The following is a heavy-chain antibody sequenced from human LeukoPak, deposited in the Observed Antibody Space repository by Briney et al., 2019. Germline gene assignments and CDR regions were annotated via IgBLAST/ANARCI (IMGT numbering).Heavy chain of an antibody. V-gene: IGHV1-69*05. Sequence: ASVKVSCKASGGTFSSYAISWVRQAPGQGLEWMGGFIPIFGTANYAQKFQGRVTITTDESTSTAYMELSSLRSEDTAVYYCATYSGSYYERVGGAFDIWGQGTMVTVSS. D-gene: IGHD1-26*01. CDR3: ATYSGSYYERVGGAFDI. J-gene: IGHJ3*02. CDR2: FIPIFGTA. CDR1: GGTFSSYA.